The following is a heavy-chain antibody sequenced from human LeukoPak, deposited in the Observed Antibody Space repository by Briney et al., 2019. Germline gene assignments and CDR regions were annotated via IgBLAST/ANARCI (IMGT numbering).Heavy chain of an antibody. Sequence: ASVKVSCKVSGYTLIELSMHWVRQAPGKGLEWMGGFDPEDGETIYAQKFQGRVTMTEDTSTDTAYMELSSLRSEDTAVYYCTTDLRCSSTSCYSYFDYWGQGTLVTVSS. D-gene: IGHD2-2*01. J-gene: IGHJ4*02. CDR3: TTDLRCSSTSCYSYFDY. CDR1: GYTLIELS. CDR2: FDPEDGET. V-gene: IGHV1-24*01.